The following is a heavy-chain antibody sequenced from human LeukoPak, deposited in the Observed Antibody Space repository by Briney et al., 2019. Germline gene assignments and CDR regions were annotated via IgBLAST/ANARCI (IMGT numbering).Heavy chain of an antibody. D-gene: IGHD1-26*01. J-gene: IGHJ6*03. CDR3: TTADSGSYYNYYLYYGG. Sequence: GRSLRLSCAASGFTFSSYAMARVRQAPGQGLEWVSAIRGTGSSTYYADSVKGRFTISRDNSENTLHLQMNSLRPENTVFYYGTTADSGSYYNYYLYYGGWGKVTTVT. V-gene: IGHV3-23*01. CDR1: GFTFSSYA. CDR2: IRGTGSST.